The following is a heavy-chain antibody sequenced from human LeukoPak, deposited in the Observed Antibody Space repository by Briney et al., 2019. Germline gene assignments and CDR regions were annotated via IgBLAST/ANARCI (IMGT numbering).Heavy chain of an antibody. Sequence: SQTLSLTCTVSGGSISSGRYYWSWIRQPAGKGLEWIGRIYTSGSTNCNRSLKSRVTISVDTSKNQFSLKLSSVTAADTAVYYCARRKSSLGEQKPAAFDIWGQGTLVTVSS. D-gene: IGHD3-16*01. CDR1: GGSISSGRYY. CDR2: IYTSGST. J-gene: IGHJ3*02. CDR3: ARRKSSLGEQKPAAFDI. V-gene: IGHV4-61*02.